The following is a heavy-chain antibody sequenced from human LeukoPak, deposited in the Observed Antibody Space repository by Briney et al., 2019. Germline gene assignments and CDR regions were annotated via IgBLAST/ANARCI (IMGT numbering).Heavy chain of an antibody. Sequence: PGGSLRLSCAASGFTFSPHSMHWVRQAPGKGLDWVASISSDTDYIYYADSVKGRFTISRDNSKNTLYLQMNSLRAEDTAVYYCAKDRFDWYRCFDYWGQGTLVTVSS. CDR3: AKDRFDWYRCFDY. J-gene: IGHJ4*02. CDR2: ISSDTDYI. CDR1: GFTFSPHS. D-gene: IGHD3-9*01. V-gene: IGHV3-21*01.